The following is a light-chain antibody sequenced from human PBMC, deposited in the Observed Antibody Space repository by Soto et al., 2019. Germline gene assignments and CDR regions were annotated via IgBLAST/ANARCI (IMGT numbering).Light chain of an antibody. CDR1: SSDVGSYNL. CDR2: EGS. V-gene: IGLV2-23*01. Sequence: QSVLTQPASVSGSPGQSITISCTGTSSDVGSYNLVSWYQQYPGKAPKLMIYEGSKRPSGVSNRFSGSKSGNTASLTISGLQAEDEAEYSCCSYAGSNTYVFGTGTKLTVL. J-gene: IGLJ1*01. CDR3: CSYAGSNTYV.